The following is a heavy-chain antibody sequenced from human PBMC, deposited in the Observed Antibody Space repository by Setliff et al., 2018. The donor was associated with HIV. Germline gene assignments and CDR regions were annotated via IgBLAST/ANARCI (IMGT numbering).Heavy chain of an antibody. J-gene: IGHJ4*02. CDR1: GDTFSNSL. V-gene: IGHV1-69*05. Sequence: ASVKVSCKASGDTFSNSLVTWVRQAPGQGLEWMGGIIPLFGTANYAQKFQGRVTMTTDELMTTAYMELSSLRSEDTAVYYCATRGRDLGFDYWGQGTLVTVSS. CDR3: ATRGRDLGFDY. CDR2: IIPLFGTA. D-gene: IGHD1-1*01.